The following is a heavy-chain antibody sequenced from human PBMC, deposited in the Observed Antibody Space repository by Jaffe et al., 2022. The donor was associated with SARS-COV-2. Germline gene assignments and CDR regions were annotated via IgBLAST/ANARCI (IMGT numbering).Heavy chain of an antibody. CDR2: IRSRPYGGTT. V-gene: IGHV3-49*03. CDR1: AFTLGDYG. CDR3: GRLSSANRDDAFDV. Sequence: EVQLVESGGGLAQPGRSLRLSCTASAFTLGDYGISWFRRAPGKGLEWVSFIRSRPYGGTTEYAASVKGRFIISRDDSKGTVYLQMNSLNSGDTAMYYCGRLSSANRDDAFDVWGQGTMVTVSS. J-gene: IGHJ3*01.